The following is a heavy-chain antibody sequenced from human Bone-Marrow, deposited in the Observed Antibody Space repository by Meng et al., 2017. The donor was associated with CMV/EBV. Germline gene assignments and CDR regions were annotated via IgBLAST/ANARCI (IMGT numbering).Heavy chain of an antibody. D-gene: IGHD3-16*01. V-gene: IGHV4-34*01. CDR3: AKRPYDYIWGSPFGTQGNFDL. Sequence: SETLSLTCAVYGGSFSGYYWSWIRQPPGKGLEWIGEINHSGSTNYNPSLKSRVTISVDTSKNQFSLKLSSVTAADTAVYYCAKRPYDYIWGSPFGTQGNFDLWGRGTLVTVSS. CDR1: GGSFSGYY. J-gene: IGHJ2*01. CDR2: INHSGST.